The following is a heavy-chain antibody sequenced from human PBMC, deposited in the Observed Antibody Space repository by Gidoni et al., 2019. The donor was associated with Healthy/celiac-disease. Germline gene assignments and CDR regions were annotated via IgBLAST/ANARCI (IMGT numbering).Heavy chain of an antibody. D-gene: IGHD3-22*01. CDR1: GSTLTELS. CDR2: FDPEDGET. CDR3: ATGLRQWLVPLGDSSGYPDY. Sequence: QVQLVQSGAEVKKPGASVKVSCQVSGSTLTELSMHWGRQAPGKGLEWMGGFDPEDGETIYAQKFQGRVTMTEDTSTDTAYMGLSSLRSEDTAVYYCATGLRQWLVPLGDSSGYPDYWGQGTLVTVSS. J-gene: IGHJ4*02. V-gene: IGHV1-24*01.